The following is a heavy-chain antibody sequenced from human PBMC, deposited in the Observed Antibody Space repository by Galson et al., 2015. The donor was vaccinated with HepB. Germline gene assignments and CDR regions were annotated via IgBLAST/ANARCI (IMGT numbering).Heavy chain of an antibody. CDR3: AKASSYYDFWRGAHYDYYYMDV. CDR2: ISGSGGST. Sequence: SLRLSCAASGFTFSSYAMSWVRQAPGKGLEWVSAISGSGGSTYYADSVKGRFTISRDNSKNTLYLQMNSLRAEDTAVYYCAKASSYYDFWRGAHYDYYYMDVWGKGTTVTVSS. V-gene: IGHV3-23*01. J-gene: IGHJ6*03. CDR1: GFTFSSYA. D-gene: IGHD3-3*01.